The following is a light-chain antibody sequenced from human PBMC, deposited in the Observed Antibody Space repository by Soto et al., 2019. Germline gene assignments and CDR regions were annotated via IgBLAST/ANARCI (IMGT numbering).Light chain of an antibody. Sequence: EIVMTQSPATLSVSPGERATLSCRASQSVTSNFAWYQQKPGQAPRLLIYGASTRATGIPARFSGSGSGTEFTLTISSLQSEDFAVYYCQQYNNWPRTFGQGPKVEIK. V-gene: IGKV3-15*01. J-gene: IGKJ1*01. CDR3: QQYNNWPRT. CDR1: QSVTSN. CDR2: GAS.